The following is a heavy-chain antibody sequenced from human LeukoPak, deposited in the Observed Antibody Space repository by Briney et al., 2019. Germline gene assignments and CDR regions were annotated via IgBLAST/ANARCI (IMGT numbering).Heavy chain of an antibody. CDR3: ARTYDSSGSNSFDM. J-gene: IGHJ3*02. D-gene: IGHD3-22*01. CDR2: IVGSTSNYI. V-gene: IGHV3-21*01. Sequence: GGSLRLSCGASGVTFSRYSMNWVRQAPGKGLEWVSSIVGSTSNYIYYADSVKGRFTISRDDAKSSLYLQMNSLRAEDTAVYYCARTYDSSGSNSFDMWGQGTMVTVSS. CDR1: GVTFSRYS.